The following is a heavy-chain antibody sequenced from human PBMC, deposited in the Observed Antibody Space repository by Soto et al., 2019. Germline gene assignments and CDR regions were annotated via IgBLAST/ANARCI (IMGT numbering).Heavy chain of an antibody. J-gene: IGHJ4*02. CDR2: ISGSGDSS. CDR1: GFTFSSLG. Sequence: GGSLRLSCTASGFTFSSLGMAWVRQAPGKGLEWVSAISGSGDSSYYADSVKDRFTISRDNPTNTLYLQMNNLGAEDTAVYYCAQVGIGMFSHKHHFDHWGQGTQVTVSS. D-gene: IGHD2-2*03. CDR3: AQVGIGMFSHKHHFDH. V-gene: IGHV3-23*01.